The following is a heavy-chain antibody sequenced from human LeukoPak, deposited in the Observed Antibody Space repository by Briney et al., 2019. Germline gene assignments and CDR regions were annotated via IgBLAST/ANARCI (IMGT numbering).Heavy chain of an antibody. Sequence: SETLSLTCTVSGGSISTYYWSWIRQPPGRGLEWIGYIYSSGSTNYNPSLKSRVTISVDTSKHQFSLKLSSVTAADTAVYYCARGSASPAAIPFDFWGQGTMVSVSS. J-gene: IGHJ3*01. CDR3: ARGSASPAAIPFDF. V-gene: IGHV4-59*12. D-gene: IGHD2-2*02. CDR2: IYSSGST. CDR1: GGSISTYY.